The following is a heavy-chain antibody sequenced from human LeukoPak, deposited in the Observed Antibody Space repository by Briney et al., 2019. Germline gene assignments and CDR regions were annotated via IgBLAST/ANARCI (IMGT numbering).Heavy chain of an antibody. CDR1: GGFIGSSSFY. CDR3: ASSTSYYYDTSGYFEY. V-gene: IGHV4-39*01. CDR2: LAYSGST. D-gene: IGHD3-22*01. J-gene: IGHJ4*02. Sequence: PSETLSLTCTVSGGFIGSSSFYWAWIRQTPGKGLEWIGSLAYSGSTYYKSSLKSRVTLSVDAAKNQFSLNLTSVTAADTALFYRASSTSYYYDTSGYFEYWGQGILVTVSS.